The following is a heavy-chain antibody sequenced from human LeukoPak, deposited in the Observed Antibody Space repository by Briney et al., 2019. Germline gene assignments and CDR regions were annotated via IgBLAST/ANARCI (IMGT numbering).Heavy chain of an antibody. CDR3: AREGQVGATLYYFDY. J-gene: IGHJ4*02. CDR2: IIPIFGTA. V-gene: IGHV1-69*05. CDR1: GGTFSSYA. D-gene: IGHD1-26*01. Sequence: SVKVSCKASGGTFSSYAISWVRQAPGQGLEWMGGIIPIFGTANYAQKLQGRVTMTTDTSTSTAYMELRSLRSDDTAVYYCAREGQVGATLYYFDYWGQGTLVTVSS.